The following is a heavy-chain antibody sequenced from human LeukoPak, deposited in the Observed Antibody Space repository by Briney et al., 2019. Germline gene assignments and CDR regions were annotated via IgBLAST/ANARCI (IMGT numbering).Heavy chain of an antibody. CDR2: IYYSGST. D-gene: IGHD5-18*01. V-gene: IGHV4-59*01. CDR3: ARGPPWIQLWFFDY. CDR1: GGSISSYY. Sequence: SETLSLTCTVSGGSISSYYWSWIRQPPGKGLEWIGYIYYSGSTNYNPSLKSRVTISVDTSKNQFSLKLSSVTAADTAVYYCARGPPWIQLWFFDYWGQGTLVTVS. J-gene: IGHJ4*02.